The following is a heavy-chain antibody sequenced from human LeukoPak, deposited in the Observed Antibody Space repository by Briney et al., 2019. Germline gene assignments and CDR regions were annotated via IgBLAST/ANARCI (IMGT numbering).Heavy chain of an antibody. CDR2: IYYSGST. J-gene: IGHJ4*02. CDR3: ARGVIGGSSWYWDY. D-gene: IGHD6-13*01. CDR1: GGSISSYY. V-gene: IGHV4-59*01. Sequence: SETLSLTCTVSGGSISSYYWSWIRQPPGKGLEWIGYIYYSGSTNYNPSLKSRVTVSVDTSKNQFSLKLSSVTAADTAVYYCARGVIGGSSWYWDYWGQGTLVTVSS.